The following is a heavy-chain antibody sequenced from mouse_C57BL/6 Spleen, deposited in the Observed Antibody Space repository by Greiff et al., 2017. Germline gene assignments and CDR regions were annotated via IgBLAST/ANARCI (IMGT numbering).Heavy chain of an antibody. V-gene: IGHV1-5*01. CDR1: GYTFTSYW. CDR2: IYPGNSDT. D-gene: IGHD1-1*01. Sequence: EVKLQESGTVLARPGASVKMSCKTSGYTFTSYWMHWVKQRPGQGLEWIGAIYPGNSDTSYNQKFKGKAKLTAVTSASTAYMELSSLTNEDSAVYYCTRSPPYYGSSYGYAMDYWGQGTSVTVSS. CDR3: TRSPPYYGSSYGYAMDY. J-gene: IGHJ4*01.